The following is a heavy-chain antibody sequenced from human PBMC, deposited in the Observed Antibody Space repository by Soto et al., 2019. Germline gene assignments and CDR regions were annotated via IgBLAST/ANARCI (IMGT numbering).Heavy chain of an antibody. CDR2: IFYTGTT. J-gene: IGHJ4*02. CDR1: GGSVSYNSYY. CDR3: ARLVVVAPVANV. V-gene: IGHV4-39*01. Sequence: SETLSLTCPVSGGSVSYNSYYWGWIRQPPGKGLEWVGGIFYTGTTYYSPSLKDRVSIPVDTSKNSFSLNLTSVTAADTAVYFCARLVVVAPVANVWGQGALVTVSS. D-gene: IGHD2-21*01.